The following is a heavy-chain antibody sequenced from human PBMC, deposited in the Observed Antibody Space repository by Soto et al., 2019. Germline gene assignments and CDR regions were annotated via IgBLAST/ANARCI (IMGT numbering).Heavy chain of an antibody. CDR2: IDWDGDK. V-gene: IGHV2-70*04. CDR3: ARTSYGNDGLHV. Sequence: SGPTLVNPTHPLTLTCTFSGFSLSTSGMRVSWIRQPPGKALEWLARIDWDGDKFYSTSLKTRLTISKDTSKNQVVLTMTNMDPVDTATCYCARTSYGNDGLHVRGQGTTVTVSS. CDR1: GFSLSTSGMR. J-gene: IGHJ6*02. D-gene: IGHD4-4*01.